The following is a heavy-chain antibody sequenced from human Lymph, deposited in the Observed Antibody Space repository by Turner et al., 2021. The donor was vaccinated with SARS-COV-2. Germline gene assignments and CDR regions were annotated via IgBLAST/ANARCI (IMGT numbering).Heavy chain of an antibody. CDR1: GITVSSNY. Sequence: EVQLVESGGGLVQPGGSLRLSCAASGITVSSNYMSWVRQAPGKGLEWVSVIYSGGSTFYADSVKGRFTISRDNSKNTLYLQMNSLRAEDTAVYYCARSSIAARSWFDPWGQGTLVTVSS. CDR2: IYSGGST. J-gene: IGHJ5*02. CDR3: ARSSIAARSWFDP. V-gene: IGHV3-66*01. D-gene: IGHD6-6*01.